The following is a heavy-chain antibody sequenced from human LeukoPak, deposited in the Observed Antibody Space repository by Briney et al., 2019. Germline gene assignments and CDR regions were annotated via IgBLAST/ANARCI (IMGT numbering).Heavy chain of an antibody. CDR2: IYYSGST. CDR3: ASFDYYGSAFQH. Sequence: SETLSLTCTVSGGSISSSTYYWGWIRQPPGKGLEWIGTIYYSGSTYYNPSLKSRVTISIDTSKNQFSLKLSSVSAADTAVYYCASFDYYGSAFQHWGQGTLVTVSS. V-gene: IGHV4-39*07. D-gene: IGHD3-10*01. CDR1: GGSISSSTYY. J-gene: IGHJ1*01.